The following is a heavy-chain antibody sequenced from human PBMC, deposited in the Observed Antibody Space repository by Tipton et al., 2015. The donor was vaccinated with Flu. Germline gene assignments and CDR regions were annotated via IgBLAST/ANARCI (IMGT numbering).Heavy chain of an antibody. CDR3: TKALYGGNSD. D-gene: IGHD4-23*01. V-gene: IGHV3-23*04. Sequence: VQLVQSGGGLVQPGGSLRLSCAASGFPFNHYEMNWVRQAPGKGLEWVSGISGNGEKTNYADSVKGRFTISRDNSKNTLYLQMNSLRVEDTAIYYCTKALYGGNSDWGQGTLVTVSS. J-gene: IGHJ4*02. CDR2: ISGNGEKT. CDR1: GFPFNHYE.